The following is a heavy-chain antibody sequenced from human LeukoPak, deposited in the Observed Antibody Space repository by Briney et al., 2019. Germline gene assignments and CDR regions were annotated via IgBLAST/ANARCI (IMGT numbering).Heavy chain of an antibody. CDR3: ARARTYSSGWWYYFDY. CDR2: LYSGSST. V-gene: IGHV3-66*01. CDR1: GFAVSSNY. D-gene: IGHD6-19*01. Sequence: GGSLRLSCAASGFAVSSNYMSWVRQAPGKGLEWVSILYSGSSTYYADSVKGRFTISRDTSRNTLYLQMNSLRAEDTAIYYCARARTYSSGWWYYFDYWGQGTLVTVSS. J-gene: IGHJ4*02.